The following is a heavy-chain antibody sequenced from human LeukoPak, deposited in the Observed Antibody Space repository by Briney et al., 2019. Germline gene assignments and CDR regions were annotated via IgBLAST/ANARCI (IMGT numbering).Heavy chain of an antibody. Sequence: GGSLRLSCAASGFTFSSYGIHWVRQAPGKGLEWVSVISYDGSNKYYADSVKGRFTLSRDISKNTLYLQMNSLRAEDTAVYYCARDIRAAPHYDFFHYGMDVWGPGTTVTVAS. CDR1: GFTFSSYG. V-gene: IGHV3-30*03. CDR3: ARDIRAAPHYDFFHYGMDV. D-gene: IGHD3-22*01. CDR2: ISYDGSNK. J-gene: IGHJ6*02.